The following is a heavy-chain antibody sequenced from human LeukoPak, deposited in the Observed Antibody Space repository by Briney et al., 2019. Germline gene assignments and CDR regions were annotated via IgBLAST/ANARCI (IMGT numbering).Heavy chain of an antibody. V-gene: IGHV1-18*01. CDR2: ISVYNGTT. CDR3: ARDGQLVTHAFDV. Sequence: ASVTLSLNCSVYTFTTYDISWMRQPPAQGHAGVGGISVYNGTTNYAQNVQGRATMTTDTSTSTAYMELRSLRSDDTAVYYCARDGQLVTHAFDVWGQGTMVTVSS. CDR1: VYTFTTYD. D-gene: IGHD6-13*01. J-gene: IGHJ3*01.